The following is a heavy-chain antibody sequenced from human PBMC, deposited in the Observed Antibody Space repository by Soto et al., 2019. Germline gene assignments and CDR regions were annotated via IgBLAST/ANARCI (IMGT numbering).Heavy chain of an antibody. V-gene: IGHV4-31*03. CDR2: IYYSGST. CDR1: GGSISSGGYY. D-gene: IGHD1-26*01. J-gene: IGHJ3*02. Sequence: QVQLQESGPGLVKPSQTLSLTCTVSGGSISSGGYYWSWIRQHPGKGLEWIGYIYYSGSTYYNPSLKSRVTISVDRSKNQFSLKLSSVTAADTAVYYCARGKWELPPGMESDAFDIWGQGTMVTVSS. CDR3: ARGKWELPPGMESDAFDI.